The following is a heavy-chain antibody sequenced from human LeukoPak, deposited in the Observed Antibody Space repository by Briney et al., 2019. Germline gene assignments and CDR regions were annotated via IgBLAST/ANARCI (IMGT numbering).Heavy chain of an antibody. CDR1: GFTFSSYR. CDR2: ISSGTTHI. V-gene: IGHV3-21*01. J-gene: IGHJ4*02. D-gene: IGHD3/OR15-3a*01. Sequence: GGSLRLSCAASGFTFSSYRTNWVRQAPGRGLEWVASISSGTTHISYVDAVKGRFTISRDNAKNSLYLQMNSLRAEDTAVYYCARDGLGFDYWGQGTLVTVSS. CDR3: ARDGLGFDY.